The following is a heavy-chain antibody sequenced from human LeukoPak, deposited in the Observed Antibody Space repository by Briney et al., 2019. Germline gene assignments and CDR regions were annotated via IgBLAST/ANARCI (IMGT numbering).Heavy chain of an antibody. J-gene: IGHJ4*02. CDR3: AKLPVTTDGY. CDR1: GFTFSSYG. Sequence: GGSLRLSCAASGFTFSSYGMHWVRQAPGKGLEWVAVISYDGNNTYYADSVKGRFTISRDNSKNTLYLQMNSLRPEDTAVYYCAKLPVTTDGYWGQGTLVTVSS. V-gene: IGHV3-30*18. D-gene: IGHD4-17*01. CDR2: ISYDGNNT.